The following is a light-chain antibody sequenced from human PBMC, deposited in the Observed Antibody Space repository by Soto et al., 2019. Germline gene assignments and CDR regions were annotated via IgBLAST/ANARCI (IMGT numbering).Light chain of an antibody. J-gene: IGKJ1*01. CDR1: QSVSSF. Sequence: EIVLTQSPATLSLSPGERATLSCRASQSVSSFLAWSQQKPGQAPRLLIYDASSRATGIAARFSGSGSWTDFTLTISSLQPDDSATYYCQQYINRWTFGQGTKVEIK. V-gene: IGKV3-11*01. CDR3: QQYINRWT. CDR2: DAS.